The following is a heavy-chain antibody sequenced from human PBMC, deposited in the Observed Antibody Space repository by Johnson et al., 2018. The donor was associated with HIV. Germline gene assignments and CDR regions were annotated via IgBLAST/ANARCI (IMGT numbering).Heavy chain of an antibody. Sequence: VQLVESGGGLIQPGGSLRLSCAASGFTVSSIYMNWVRQAPGKGLEWVSVIYSGGSTYYADSVKGRFTISRDNSKNTLYLQMNSLRAEDTAVYYCAKDVLRFLEWTINAFDIWGQGTMVTVSS. CDR2: IYSGGST. D-gene: IGHD3-3*01. CDR1: GFTVSSIY. V-gene: IGHV3-53*01. CDR3: AKDVLRFLEWTINAFDI. J-gene: IGHJ3*02.